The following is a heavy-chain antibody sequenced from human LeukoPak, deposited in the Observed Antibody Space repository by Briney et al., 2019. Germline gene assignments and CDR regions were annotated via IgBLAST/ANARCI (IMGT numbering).Heavy chain of an antibody. CDR1: GFIFSSYG. Sequence: GGTLRLSCAASGFIFSSYGMSWVRQAPGKGLEWVSAISGSGGSTYYADSVKGRFTISRDNSKNTLYLQMNNPRAEDTAVYYCAKTRGSGPFDYWGQGTLVTVSS. J-gene: IGHJ4*02. D-gene: IGHD3-10*01. CDR2: ISGSGGST. V-gene: IGHV3-23*01. CDR3: AKTRGSGPFDY.